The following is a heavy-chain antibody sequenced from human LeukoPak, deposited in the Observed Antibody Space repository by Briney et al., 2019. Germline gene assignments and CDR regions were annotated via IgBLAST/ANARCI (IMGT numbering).Heavy chain of an antibody. CDR3: ARGRGDILTGYYIYYFDY. V-gene: IGHV1-2*02. CDR2: INPNSGGT. CDR1: GYTFTGYY. J-gene: IGHJ4*02. Sequence: ASVKVSCKASGYTFTGYYMRWVRQAPGQGLEWMGWINPNSGGTNYAQKFQGRVTMTRDTSISTAYMELSRLRSDDTAVYYCARGRGDILTGYYIYYFDYWGQGTLVTVSS. D-gene: IGHD3-9*01.